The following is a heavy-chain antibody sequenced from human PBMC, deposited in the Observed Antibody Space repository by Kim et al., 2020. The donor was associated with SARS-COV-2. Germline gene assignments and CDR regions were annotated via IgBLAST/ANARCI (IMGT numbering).Heavy chain of an antibody. Sequence: SETLSLTCTVSGGSITSGNYYWTWIRQHPGKGLEWIGYIYYSGSTYYNPSLQIRVTISVDTSKNHFSLDLGSVTAADTAVYACARVFESGDSRVGDLLNWFDPWGQGTLVTVAS. CDR1: GGSITSGNYY. CDR2: IYYSGST. D-gene: IGHD3-10*01. J-gene: IGHJ5*02. V-gene: IGHV4-31*03. CDR3: ARVFESGDSRVGDLLNWFDP.